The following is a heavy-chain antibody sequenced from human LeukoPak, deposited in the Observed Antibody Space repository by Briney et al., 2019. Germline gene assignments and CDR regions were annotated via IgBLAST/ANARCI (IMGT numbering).Heavy chain of an antibody. Sequence: GGPVRLSCAASGFTFSSYPMRWLRQGPGKGLEGVSDINGSGGSTYYADSVKGRFTISRDNSKNKVYLQMNSLKAEDTAVYYCAKATVTICLDYWGQGTLVTVSS. V-gene: IGHV3-23*01. CDR3: AKATVTICLDY. CDR1: GFTFSSYP. D-gene: IGHD4-17*01. CDR2: INGSGGST. J-gene: IGHJ4*02.